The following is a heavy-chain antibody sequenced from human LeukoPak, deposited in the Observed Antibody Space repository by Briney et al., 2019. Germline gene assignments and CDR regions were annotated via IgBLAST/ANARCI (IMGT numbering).Heavy chain of an antibody. D-gene: IGHD3-3*01. CDR3: ARRGDQTIFGVVIVGFDY. J-gene: IGHJ4*02. V-gene: IGHV4-39*01. CDR2: IYYSGST. Sequence: SETLSLTCTVSGGSISSSSYYWGWIRQPPGKGLEWIGSIYYSGSTYYNPSLKSRVTISVDTSKNQFSLKLSSVTAADTAVYYCARRGDQTIFGVVIVGFDYWGQGTLVTVSS. CDR1: GGSISSSSYY.